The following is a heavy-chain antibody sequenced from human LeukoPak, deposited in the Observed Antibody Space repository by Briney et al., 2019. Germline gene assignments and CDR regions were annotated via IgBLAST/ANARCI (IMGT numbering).Heavy chain of an antibody. Sequence: GGSLRLSCAASGFTFSSYAMTWVRQAPGKGLEWVSAISGDALIIYTADSVKGRFTISRGNFKNTVYLQMNSLRAEDTAVYYCAKDYYVPNDWGQGTLVTVSS. D-gene: IGHD3-22*01. CDR2: ISGDALII. J-gene: IGHJ4*02. V-gene: IGHV3-23*01. CDR3: AKDYYVPND. CDR1: GFTFSSYA.